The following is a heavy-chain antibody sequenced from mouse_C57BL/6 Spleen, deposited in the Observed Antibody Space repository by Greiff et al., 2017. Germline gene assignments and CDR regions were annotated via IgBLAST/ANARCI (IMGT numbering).Heavy chain of an antibody. J-gene: IGHJ2*01. V-gene: IGHV1-18*01. CDR2: INPNNGGT. Sequence: VQLQQSGPELVKPGASVKIPCKASGYTFTDYYMDWVKQSPGQSLEWIGVINPNNGGTIYNQKFKGKATLTVDQSSSTAYMELRSLTSEDTAVYYCAREGKNGNYYSYYIDYWGQGTTVTVSS. CDR1: GYTFTDYY. CDR3: AREGKNGNYYSYYIDY. D-gene: IGHD2-1*01.